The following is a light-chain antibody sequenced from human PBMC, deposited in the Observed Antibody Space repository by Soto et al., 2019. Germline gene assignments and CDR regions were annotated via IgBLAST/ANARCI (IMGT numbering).Light chain of an antibody. Sequence: QSALTQPASVSGSPGQSITISCTGTSSDVGSYNLVSWYQQPPGEAPKLMIYEGSKRPSGVSNRFSGSKSGNTASLTISGLQAEDEADYYCCSCAGSDPMIFGGGTKLTVL. CDR2: EGS. V-gene: IGLV2-23*01. CDR1: SSDVGSYNL. J-gene: IGLJ2*01. CDR3: CSCAGSDPMI.